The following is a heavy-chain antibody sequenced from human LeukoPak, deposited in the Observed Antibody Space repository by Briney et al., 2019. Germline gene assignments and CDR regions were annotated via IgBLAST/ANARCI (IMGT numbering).Heavy chain of an antibody. CDR3: AREGYCSGGSCYWLFDY. CDR2: IYYSGST. J-gene: IGHJ4*02. D-gene: IGHD2-15*01. Sequence: SETLSLTCTVSGGSISSYYWSWIRQPPGKGLEWIGYIYYSGSTNYNPSLKSRVTISVDTSKNRFSLKLSSVTAADTAVYYCAREGYCSGGSCYWLFDYWGQGTLVTVSS. CDR1: GGSISSYY. V-gene: IGHV4-59*01.